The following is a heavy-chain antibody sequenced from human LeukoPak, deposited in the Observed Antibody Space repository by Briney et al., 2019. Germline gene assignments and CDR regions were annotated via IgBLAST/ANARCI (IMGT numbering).Heavy chain of an antibody. J-gene: IGHJ4*02. Sequence: GGSLRLSCAASGFTFSSYGMHWVRQAPGKGLEWVAVISYDGSNKYYADSVKGRFIISRDNSKNTLYLQMNSLRAEDTAVYYCARPGSYYDSSGYPDYWGQGTLVTVSS. CDR2: ISYDGSNK. D-gene: IGHD3-22*01. CDR1: GFTFSSYG. V-gene: IGHV3-30*19. CDR3: ARPGSYYDSSGYPDY.